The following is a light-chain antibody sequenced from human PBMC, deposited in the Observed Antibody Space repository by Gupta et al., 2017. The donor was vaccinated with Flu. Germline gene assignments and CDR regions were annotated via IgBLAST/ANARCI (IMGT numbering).Light chain of an antibody. Sequence: DVVMTQSPLSLPVTLGQPASISCRSSQSLVSSDGNTYLHWFQQRPGQSPRRLIYKGSKRDSGVPDRFSGSGSGTDFTLKISRGEAEDVGVYYCMQGKHCPQSFGQGTKLEIK. CDR2: KGS. J-gene: IGKJ2*03. CDR1: QSLVSSDGNTY. V-gene: IGKV2-30*01. CDR3: MQGKHCPQS.